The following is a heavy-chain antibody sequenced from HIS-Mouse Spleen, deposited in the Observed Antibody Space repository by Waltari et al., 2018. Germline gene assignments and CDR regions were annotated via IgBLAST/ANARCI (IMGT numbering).Heavy chain of an antibody. V-gene: IGHV3-15*01. CDR1: GFTFSNAW. Sequence: EVQLVESGGGLVKPGGSLRLSCAASGFTFSNAWMSWVRQAPGSGLDRIGRMKGKTAGGTTDSAAPVTGRFTISSDASKSTLYLQMNSLITEDTSVYYCTTDPNSGYPDYWGQGTLVTVSS. J-gene: IGHJ4*02. D-gene: IGHD5-12*01. CDR2: MKGKTAGGTT. CDR3: TTDPNSGYPDY.